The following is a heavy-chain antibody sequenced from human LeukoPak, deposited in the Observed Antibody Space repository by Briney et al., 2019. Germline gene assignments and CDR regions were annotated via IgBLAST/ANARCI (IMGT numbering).Heavy chain of an antibody. D-gene: IGHD1-26*01. J-gene: IGHJ3*02. CDR2: ISGSGGST. CDR1: GFTFSSYA. Sequence: GGSLRLSCAASGFTFSSYAMSWVRQAPGKGLEWVSTISGSGGSTYYADSVKGRYTISRDNSKNTLYLQMNSLRAEDTAVYYCAKDWGSGSYQPDAFDIWGQGTMVTASS. V-gene: IGHV3-23*01. CDR3: AKDWGSGSYQPDAFDI.